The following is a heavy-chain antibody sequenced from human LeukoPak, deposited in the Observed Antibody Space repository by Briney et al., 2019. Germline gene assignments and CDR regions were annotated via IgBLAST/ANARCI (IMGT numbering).Heavy chain of an antibody. J-gene: IGHJ4*02. CDR3: ARVEVIGSTRYFDY. CDR2: IYYVGNT. CDR1: GGSISSGGNY. Sequence: SETLSLTCTVSGGSISSGGNYWSWLRQLPGKGLEWIRYIYYVGNTNYNPSLKSRLSMSVDTSKNQFSLSLTSVTAADTAVYYCARVEVIGSTRYFDYWGQGAMVSVSS. V-gene: IGHV4-31*03. D-gene: IGHD3-16*02.